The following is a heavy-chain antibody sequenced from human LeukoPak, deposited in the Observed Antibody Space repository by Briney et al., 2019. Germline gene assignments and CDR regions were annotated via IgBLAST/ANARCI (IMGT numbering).Heavy chain of an antibody. CDR1: VCSLSNARMG. J-gene: IGHJ4*02. Sequence: EAGPTLVNPTETLTLTCTGSVCSLSNARMGVSWIRQPPRNARKWLTHIFSNDQKSYRTSLKSRIIISKDTSKSQVVLTMTIMDTVDTATYYCARVNIAAAGTREPKRYSFDYWGQGKLVTVS. D-gene: IGHD6-13*01. V-gene: IGHV2-26*01. CDR2: IFSNDQK. CDR3: ARVNIAAAGTREPKRYSFDY.